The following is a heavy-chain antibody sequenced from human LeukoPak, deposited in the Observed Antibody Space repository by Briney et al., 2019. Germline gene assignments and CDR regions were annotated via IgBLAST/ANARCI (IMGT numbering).Heavy chain of an antibody. J-gene: IGHJ3*02. V-gene: IGHV3-33*03. CDR3: AKDSRRYSYGSHDAFDI. Sequence: QSGGSLRLSCAASGFTFSSYGMHWVRQAPGKGLEWVAVIWYDGSNKYYADSVKGRFTISRDNAKNSLYLQMNSLRVEDTALYYCAKDSRRYSYGSHDAFDIWGQGTMVTVSS. D-gene: IGHD5-18*01. CDR2: IWYDGSNK. CDR1: GFTFSSYG.